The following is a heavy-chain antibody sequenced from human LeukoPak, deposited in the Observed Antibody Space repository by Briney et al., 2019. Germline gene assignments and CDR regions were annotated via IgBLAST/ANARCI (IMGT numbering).Heavy chain of an antibody. V-gene: IGHV3-15*01. Sequence: GGSLRLSCEAAGFTFSNAWMSWVRQAPGKGLEWVGRIKSRADGWTIDYAVPVKGRFIISRDDSRNTLYLQMNSLKIEDTAMYYCTTLRLTASDYWGQGTRVSVSS. J-gene: IGHJ4*02. CDR2: IKSRADGWTI. D-gene: IGHD2-21*02. CDR3: TTLRLTASDY. CDR1: GFTFSNAW.